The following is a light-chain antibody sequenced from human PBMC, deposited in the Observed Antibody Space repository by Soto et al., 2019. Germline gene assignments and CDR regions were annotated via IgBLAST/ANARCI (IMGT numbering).Light chain of an antibody. CDR3: QKYGSSPRT. CDR2: GTS. CDR1: QSVSSSY. J-gene: IGKJ5*01. V-gene: IGKV3-20*01. Sequence: EIVLTQSPGTLSLSPGERATLSCRASQSVSSSYLGWYQQKPGQAPRLLIFGTSNRATGIPDRFSGSGSGTDFTLTISRLEPEDFAVYYCQKYGSSPRTFGQVTRVEIK.